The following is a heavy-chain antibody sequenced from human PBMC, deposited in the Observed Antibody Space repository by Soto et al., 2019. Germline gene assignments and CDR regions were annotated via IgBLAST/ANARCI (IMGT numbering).Heavy chain of an antibody. Sequence: ESLKISCKGSGYSFTSYWIGWVRQMPGKGLECMGIIYPGDSDTRYSPSFQGQVTISAAKSISTAYLQWSSLKASDTAMYYCARHMGSSGGVTDSGYYYGMDVWGKGTTVTVSS. V-gene: IGHV5-51*01. D-gene: IGHD6-19*01. CDR1: GYSFTSYW. CDR2: IYPGDSDT. CDR3: ARHMGSSGGVTDSGYYYGMDV. J-gene: IGHJ6*04.